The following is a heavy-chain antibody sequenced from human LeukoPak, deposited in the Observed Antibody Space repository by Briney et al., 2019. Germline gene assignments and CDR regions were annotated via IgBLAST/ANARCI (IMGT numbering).Heavy chain of an antibody. J-gene: IGHJ5*02. CDR2: ISGSGGST. D-gene: IGHD6-19*01. CDR1: GFTLSSYG. V-gene: IGHV3-23*01. CDR3: AKGGSGWNNWFDP. Sequence: PGGSLRLSCAASGFTLSSYGMSWVRQAPGQGLESVSAISGSGGSTYYADSVKGRFTISRDNSKNTLYLQMNSLRAEDTAVYYCAKGGSGWNNWFDPWGQGTLVTVSS.